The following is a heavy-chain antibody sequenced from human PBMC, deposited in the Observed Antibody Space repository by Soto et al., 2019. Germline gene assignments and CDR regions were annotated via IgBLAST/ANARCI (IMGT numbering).Heavy chain of an antibody. V-gene: IGHV4-4*08. CDR2: IYNSGNT. CDR3: ARDFVGWAFDI. D-gene: IGHD1-26*01. Sequence: PSETLSLTCTVSGGSSSNYYWSWIRQPPGKGLEWIGYIYNSGNTDYNPSLKSRVTISQDTSKNQFSLKLSSVIAADTAVYYCARDFVGWAFDILGQGTTVTVSS. CDR1: GGSSSNYY. J-gene: IGHJ3*02.